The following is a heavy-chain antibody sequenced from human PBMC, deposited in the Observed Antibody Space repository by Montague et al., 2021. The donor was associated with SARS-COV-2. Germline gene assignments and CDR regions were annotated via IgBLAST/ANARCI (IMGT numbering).Heavy chain of an antibody. CDR1: GGSVSRISSH. CDR3: ARLYGSSFDY. Sequence: SETLSLTCTVSGGSVSRISSHWGWIRQPPGKGLEYIGSFYYAGGTQYNPSLKSRVTISADTSNDQFSLKMNSVTAADTAVYFCARLYGSSFDYRGQGTLVTVSS. J-gene: IGHJ4*02. V-gene: IGHV4-39*01. D-gene: IGHD4-17*01. CDR2: FYYAGGT.